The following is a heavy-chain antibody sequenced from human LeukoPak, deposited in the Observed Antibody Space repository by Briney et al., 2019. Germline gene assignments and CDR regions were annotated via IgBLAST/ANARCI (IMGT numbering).Heavy chain of an antibody. CDR3: ARVNLL. CDR2: IKQDGSEK. CDR1: GFTFRSYA. V-gene: IGHV3-7*01. J-gene: IGHJ4*02. D-gene: IGHD1-14*01. Sequence: GGSLRLSCAASGFTFRSYAMGWVRQAPGKGLEWVANIKQDGSEKYYVDSVKGRFTISRDNAKNSLYLQMNSLRAEDTAVYYCARVNLLGGQGTLVTVSS.